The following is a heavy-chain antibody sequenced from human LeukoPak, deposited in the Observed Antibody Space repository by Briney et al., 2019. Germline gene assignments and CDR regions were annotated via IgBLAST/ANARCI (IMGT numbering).Heavy chain of an antibody. J-gene: IGHJ3*01. CDR2: ISYDGSNK. CDR1: GFTFSSYG. CDR3: TRDHYPGIARGGACNF. Sequence: PGGSLRLSCAASGFTFSSYGMHWVRQAPGKGLEWVAVISYDGSNKYYADSVKGRFTISRDNSKNATYLEMNSMRVEDTAIYYCTRDHYPGIARGGACNFWGQGTMVTVSS. D-gene: IGHD2/OR15-2a*01. V-gene: IGHV3-30*03.